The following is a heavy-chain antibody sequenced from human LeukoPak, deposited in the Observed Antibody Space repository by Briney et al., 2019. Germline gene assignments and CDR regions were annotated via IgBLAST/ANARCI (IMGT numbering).Heavy chain of an antibody. V-gene: IGHV3-74*01. D-gene: IGHD5-18*01. Sequence: PGGSLRLSRAASGFTFSSYWMHWVRHAPGKGLVWVSRINSDGSSTSYADSAKGRFTISRDNAKNTLYLQMNSLRAEDRAVYYSARGYSDGYRIDYWGQGTLVTVSS. CDR3: ARGYSDGYRIDY. J-gene: IGHJ4*02. CDR2: INSDGSST. CDR1: GFTFSSYW.